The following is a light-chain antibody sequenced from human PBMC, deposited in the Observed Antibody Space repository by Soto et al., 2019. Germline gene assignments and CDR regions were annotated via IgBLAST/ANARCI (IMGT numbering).Light chain of an antibody. CDR3: QQLHSYPLT. CDR2: AAS. J-gene: IGKJ4*01. V-gene: IGKV1-9*01. Sequence: DIQLTQSPSFLSASVGDRVTITCRASQGISSYLAWYQQKPGKAPKLLIYAASTLQSGVPSRFSGSASGTEFTLTISSLQPEDFATYYCQQLHSYPLTFGGGTTVESK. CDR1: QGISSY.